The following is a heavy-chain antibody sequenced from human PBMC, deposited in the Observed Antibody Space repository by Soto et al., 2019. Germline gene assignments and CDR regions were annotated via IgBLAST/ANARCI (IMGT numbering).Heavy chain of an antibody. CDR3: AKGQLAYYYYYGMDV. Sequence: GGSLRLSCAASGFTFDDYAMHWVRQAPGKGLEWVSGISWNSGSIGYADSVKGRFTISRDNAKNSLYLQMNSLRAEDTALYYCAKGQLAYYYYYGMDVWGQGTTVTVSS. CDR1: GFTFDDYA. J-gene: IGHJ6*02. D-gene: IGHD6-13*01. V-gene: IGHV3-9*01. CDR2: ISWNSGSI.